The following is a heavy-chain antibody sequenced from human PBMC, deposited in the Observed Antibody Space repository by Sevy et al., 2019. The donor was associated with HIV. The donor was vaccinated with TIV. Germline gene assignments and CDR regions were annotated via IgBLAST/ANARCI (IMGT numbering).Heavy chain of an antibody. CDR3: ARAPPVRSGDDSLNWFDP. CDR1: GGPISSYY. J-gene: IGHJ5*02. D-gene: IGHD5-12*01. CDR2: SHYSGST. Sequence: KQSQTLSLTCSVSGGPISSYYWSWIRQPPGKRLEWIGYSHYSGSTNYNPSLNSRLTISVDTSKNQFSLRLTSVTAADTAVYYCARAPPVRSGDDSLNWFDPWGQGILVTVSS. V-gene: IGHV4-59*01.